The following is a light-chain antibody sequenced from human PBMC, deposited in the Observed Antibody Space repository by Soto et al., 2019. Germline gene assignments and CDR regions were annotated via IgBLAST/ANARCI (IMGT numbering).Light chain of an antibody. Sequence: DIQMTQSPSTLSASVGDRVTITCRASQSISSWLAWYQQKPGKAPKLLIYDASSLESGVPSRFSGSGSGTEFTLTISSLQPDDFATYYCQQYNSYSVFTFGSGTKVDIK. CDR3: QQYNSYSVFT. J-gene: IGKJ3*01. CDR1: QSISSW. V-gene: IGKV1-5*01. CDR2: DAS.